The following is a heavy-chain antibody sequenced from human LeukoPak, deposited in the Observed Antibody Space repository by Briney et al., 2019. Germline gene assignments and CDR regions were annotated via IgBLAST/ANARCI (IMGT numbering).Heavy chain of an antibody. J-gene: IGHJ4*02. CDR1: GFTFDDYA. CDR2: ISYDGSNK. CDR3: ARGDYYDSSGPFDY. V-gene: IGHV3-30-3*01. Sequence: PGRSLRLSCAASGFTFDDYAMHWVRQAPGKGLEWVAVISYDGSNKYYADSVKGRFTISRDNSKNTLYLQMNSLRAEDTAVYYCARGDYYDSSGPFDYWGQGTLVTVSS. D-gene: IGHD3-22*01.